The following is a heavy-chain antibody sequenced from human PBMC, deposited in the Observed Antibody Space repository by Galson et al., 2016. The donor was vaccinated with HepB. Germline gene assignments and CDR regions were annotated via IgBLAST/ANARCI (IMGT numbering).Heavy chain of an antibody. Sequence: SLRLSCAGSGFTFSRYNMNWVRQAPGKGLEWLADISISGSTVYYADSVKGRFTISRDNDKNSVSLQMTSLRPEDTAVYYGAREGGGYTSFWPEYYYGMDVWGQGTPVTVSS. D-gene: IGHD6-13*01. CDR1: GFTFSRYN. CDR3: AREGGGYTSFWPEYYYGMDV. J-gene: IGHJ6*02. CDR2: ISISGSTV. V-gene: IGHV3-48*03.